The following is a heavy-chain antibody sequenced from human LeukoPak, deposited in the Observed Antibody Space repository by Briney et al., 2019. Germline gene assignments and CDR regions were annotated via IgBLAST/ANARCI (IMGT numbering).Heavy chain of an antibody. Sequence: GESLKISCKGSGYSFSNYYIAWVRQMPGKGLEWMGIIYPGDSDTTYSPSFQGQVTMSADKSISAAYLQWSSLKASDTAKYYCARGSNYHDYWGQGTLVTVSS. D-gene: IGHD3-3*01. CDR1: GYSFSNYY. J-gene: IGHJ4*02. V-gene: IGHV5-51*01. CDR2: IYPGDSDT. CDR3: ARGSNYHDY.